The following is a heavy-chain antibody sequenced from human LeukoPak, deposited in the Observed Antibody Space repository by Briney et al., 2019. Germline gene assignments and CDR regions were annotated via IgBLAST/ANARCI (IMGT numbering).Heavy chain of an antibody. CDR1: GYTFTSYY. J-gene: IGHJ5*02. V-gene: IGHV1-46*01. CDR3: AGLIRGYSYGYYP. D-gene: IGHD5-18*01. Sequence: RASVRVSCKASGYTFTSYYMHWVRQTPGEGVERMGIINPSGGSTSYAQKFQGRFTMTRDMSTSTVYMELSSLRSEDTAVYYCAGLIRGYSYGYYPWGQGTLVTVSS. CDR2: INPSGGST.